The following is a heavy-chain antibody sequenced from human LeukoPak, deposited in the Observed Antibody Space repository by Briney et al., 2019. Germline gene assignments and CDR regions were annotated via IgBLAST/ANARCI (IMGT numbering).Heavy chain of an antibody. CDR3: ARGIAARVPGY. CDR1: GFTFSNAW. V-gene: IGHV3-74*01. Sequence: PGGSLRLSCAASGFTFSNAWMSWVRQAPGKGLVWVSRINSDGSSTSYADSVKGRFTISRDNAKNTLYLQMNSLRAEDTAVYYCARGIAARVPGYWGQGTLVTVSS. CDR2: INSDGSST. J-gene: IGHJ4*02. D-gene: IGHD6-6*01.